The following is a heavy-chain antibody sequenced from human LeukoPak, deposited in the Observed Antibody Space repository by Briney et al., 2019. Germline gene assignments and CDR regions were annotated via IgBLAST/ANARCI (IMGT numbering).Heavy chain of an antibody. CDR3: ARTTYDFWSGYYYYYYGMDV. CDR2: IYYSGST. CDR1: GGSISSYY. V-gene: IGHV4-59*01. D-gene: IGHD3-3*01. Sequence: SETLSLTCTVSGGSISSYYWSWIRQPPGKGLEWIGYIYYSGSTNYNPSLKSRVTILVDTSKNQFSLKLSSVTAADTAVYYCARTTYDFWSGYYYYYYGMDVWGQGTTVTVSS. J-gene: IGHJ6*02.